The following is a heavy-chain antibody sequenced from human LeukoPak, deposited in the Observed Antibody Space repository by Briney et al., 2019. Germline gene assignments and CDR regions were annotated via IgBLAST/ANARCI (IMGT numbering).Heavy chain of an antibody. CDR1: GFTFTKYS. V-gene: IGHV3-21*01. Sequence: PGGSLRLSCAASGFTFTKYSMQWVRQAPGKGLEWVSSIIITITYIYYAVSLKGPFTISKDNAKNSLYLQMYSLRVEDTAVYYCARCSGLTYGDYWGQGTLVTVSS. CDR2: IIITITYI. CDR3: ARCSGLTYGDY. D-gene: IGHD6-25*01. J-gene: IGHJ4*02.